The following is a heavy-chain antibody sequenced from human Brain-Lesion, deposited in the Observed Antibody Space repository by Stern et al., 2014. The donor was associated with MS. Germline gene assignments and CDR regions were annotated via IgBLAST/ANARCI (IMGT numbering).Heavy chain of an antibody. CDR2: INPNTGVT. D-gene: IGHD2-15*01. CDR3: ARGYPFFDN. CDR1: GYTFTGFF. J-gene: IGHJ4*02. Sequence: VQLVASGAEVKKPGASVKVSCTASGYTFTGFFLNWVRQAPGQGLEWVGWINPNTGVTKAAQKFQGWVTLTRDTSINTVYIELNRLKSDDTAVFYCARGYPFFDNWGQGTLVTVSS. V-gene: IGHV1-2*04.